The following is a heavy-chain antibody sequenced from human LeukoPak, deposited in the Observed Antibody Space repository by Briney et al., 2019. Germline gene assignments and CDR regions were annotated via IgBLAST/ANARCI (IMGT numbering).Heavy chain of an antibody. CDR2: IIPIFGTA. Sequence: KVSCKASGYTFTGYYMHWVRQAPGQGLEWMGGIIPIFGTANYAQNFEGRVTITADESTSTAYMELSSLRSEDTAVYYCARGGKGYDSSGYPYYYFDYWGQGTLVTVSS. J-gene: IGHJ4*02. CDR3: ARGGKGYDSSGYPYYYFDY. CDR1: GYTFTGYY. D-gene: IGHD3-22*01. V-gene: IGHV1-69*01.